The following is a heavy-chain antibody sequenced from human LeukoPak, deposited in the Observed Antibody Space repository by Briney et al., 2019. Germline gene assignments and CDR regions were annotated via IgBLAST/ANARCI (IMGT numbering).Heavy chain of an antibody. Sequence: GGSLRLSCAASGFTFSNYGMSWVRQAPGKGLEWVSYISSSGSTRYYADSVKGRFTVSRDNAKNSLYLQMNSLRAEDTAVYYCARDKLLWFGELGYYFDYWGQGTLVTVSS. CDR1: GFTFSNYG. CDR2: ISSSGSTR. J-gene: IGHJ4*02. D-gene: IGHD3-10*01. CDR3: ARDKLLWFGELGYYFDY. V-gene: IGHV3-48*04.